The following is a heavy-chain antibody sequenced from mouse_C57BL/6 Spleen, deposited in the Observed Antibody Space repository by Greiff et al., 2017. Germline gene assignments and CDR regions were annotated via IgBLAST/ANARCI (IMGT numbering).Heavy chain of an antibody. D-gene: IGHD4-1*01. CDR3: AREGTGQDY. V-gene: IGHV3-6*01. J-gene: IGHJ2*01. Sequence: ESGPGLVKPSQSLSLTCSVTGYSITSGYYWNWIRQFPGNKLEWMGYISYDGSNNYNPSLKNRISITRDTSKNQFFLKLNSVTTEDTATYYCAREGTGQDYWGQGTTLTVSS. CDR2: ISYDGSN. CDR1: GYSITSGYY.